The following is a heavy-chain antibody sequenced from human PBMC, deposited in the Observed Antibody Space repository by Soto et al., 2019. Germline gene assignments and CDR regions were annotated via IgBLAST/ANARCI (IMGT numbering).Heavy chain of an antibody. Sequence: PSETLSLTCAVYGGSFSGCYWSWIRQPPGKGLEWIGEINHSGSTNYNPSLKSRVTVSVDTSKNQFSLKLSSVTAADTAVYYCARGGDYDFWSGYYTRGYYFDYWGQGTLVTVSS. J-gene: IGHJ4*02. CDR3: ARGGDYDFWSGYYTRGYYFDY. D-gene: IGHD3-3*01. V-gene: IGHV4-34*01. CDR1: GGSFSGCY. CDR2: INHSGST.